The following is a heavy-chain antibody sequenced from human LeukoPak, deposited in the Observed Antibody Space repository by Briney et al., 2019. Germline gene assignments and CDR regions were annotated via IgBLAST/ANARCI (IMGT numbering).Heavy chain of an antibody. Sequence: GRSLRLSCAASGFTFSSYYMSWIRQAPGKGLEWVSYISCSGSTIYYADSVKGRFTISRDNAKNSLYLQMNSLRAEDTAVYYCARGPDYDSSGYYQESFDYWGQGTLVTVSS. CDR1: GFTFSSYY. CDR2: ISCSGSTI. J-gene: IGHJ4*02. CDR3: ARGPDYDSSGYYQESFDY. V-gene: IGHV3-11*01. D-gene: IGHD3-22*01.